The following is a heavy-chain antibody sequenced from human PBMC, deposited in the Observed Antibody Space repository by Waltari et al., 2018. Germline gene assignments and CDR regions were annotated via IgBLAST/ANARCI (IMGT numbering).Heavy chain of an antibody. CDR1: GGSLTNYY. CDR2: INHSGST. CDR3: VRDPKRFRDRRLDY. J-gene: IGHJ4*02. V-gene: IGHV4-34*01. D-gene: IGHD3-10*01. Sequence: QVQLQQWGAGLLKPSETLSLTCAVYGGSLTNYYWSWIRQPPGKGLEWIGEINHSGSTNYNPSLKSRVTMSVDMSNNRFSLRLRSVTAADTAVYYCVRDPKRFRDRRLDYWGQGTLVIVSS.